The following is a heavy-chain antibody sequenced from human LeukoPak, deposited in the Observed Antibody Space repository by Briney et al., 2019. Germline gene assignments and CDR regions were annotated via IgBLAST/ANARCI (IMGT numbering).Heavy chain of an antibody. Sequence: GGSLRLPCAGSGFTFSHYALSWVRQAPGKGLEWISAIIDSGGDTYYADSVKGRFAISRDNSKNTLDLQMNSLRAEDTAVYYCAKGSAAARPYFFDFWGQGTLVTVSS. V-gene: IGHV3-23*01. D-gene: IGHD6-6*01. CDR1: GFTFSHYA. CDR2: IIDSGGDT. CDR3: AKGSAAARPYFFDF. J-gene: IGHJ4*02.